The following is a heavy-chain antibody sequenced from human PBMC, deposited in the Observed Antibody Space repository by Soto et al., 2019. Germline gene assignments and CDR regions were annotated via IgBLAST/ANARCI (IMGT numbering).Heavy chain of an antibody. Sequence: QVQLQESGPGLVKPSQTLSLTCTVSGGSISSGDYYWSWIRQPPGKGLEWIGYLYYSGSTYYNPSLKSRVTISVYTSKNQFSLKLSSVTAADTAVYYCARGGAAAGTAYYYYGMDVWGQGTTVTVSS. CDR3: ARGGAAAGTAYYYYGMDV. J-gene: IGHJ6*02. D-gene: IGHD6-13*01. CDR2: LYYSGST. V-gene: IGHV4-30-4*01. CDR1: GGSISSGDYY.